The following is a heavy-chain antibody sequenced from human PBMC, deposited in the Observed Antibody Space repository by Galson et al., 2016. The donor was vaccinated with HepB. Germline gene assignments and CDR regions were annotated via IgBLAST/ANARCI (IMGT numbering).Heavy chain of an antibody. D-gene: IGHD1-1*01. CDR3: AKGRTGTTGPVEY. CDR2: ISGGGVST. J-gene: IGHJ4*02. CDR1: GFTFSSYA. V-gene: IGHV3-23*01. Sequence: SLRLSCAASGFTFSSYAMNWVRQAPGKGLQWVSGISGGGVSTHYADSVKGRFTISRDNSKNTLYLQMNSLRAEDTAVYYCAKGRTGTTGPVEYWGQGTLVTVSS.